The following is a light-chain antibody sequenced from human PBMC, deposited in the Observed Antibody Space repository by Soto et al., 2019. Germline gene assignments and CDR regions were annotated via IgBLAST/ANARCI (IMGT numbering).Light chain of an antibody. CDR2: DAF. V-gene: IGKV1-5*01. CDR3: QQYSSYSPLT. J-gene: IGKJ4*01. Sequence: DIQMTQSPSSLSASVGDRVTITCRASQSISSWLAWYQQKPGKAPKLLIFDAFSLESGVPSRFSGSRSGTEFTLTISSLQPDDYATYYCQQYSSYSPLTFGGGTKVEIK. CDR1: QSISSW.